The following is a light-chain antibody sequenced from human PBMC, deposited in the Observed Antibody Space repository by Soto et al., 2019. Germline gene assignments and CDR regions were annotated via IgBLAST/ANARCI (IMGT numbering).Light chain of an antibody. CDR3: QQYNNWPIT. J-gene: IGKJ5*01. Sequence: EVVMTQSPATLSVSPGERATLSCRASQSVSSDLAWYRHKPGQAPRLLVYDASTRATGIPGRLSGSGSGTEFTLTINSLLSEDFAVYYCQQYNNWPITFGQGTRLEIK. V-gene: IGKV3-15*01. CDR1: QSVSSD. CDR2: DAS.